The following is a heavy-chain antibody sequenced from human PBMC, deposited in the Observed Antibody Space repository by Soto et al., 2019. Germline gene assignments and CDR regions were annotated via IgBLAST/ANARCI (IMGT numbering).Heavy chain of an antibody. D-gene: IGHD6-13*01. CDR3: AREGRAAGGGRNYVLDV. Sequence: GGSLRLSCAASGFTFSRYAMHWVRQAPGKGLEYVSTISSNGGSTYYANSVKGRFTISRDNSKNTLYLQMGSLRAEDTAVYYCAREGRAAGGGRNYVLDVWGQGTTVTVSS. CDR2: ISSNGGST. V-gene: IGHV3-64*01. J-gene: IGHJ6*02. CDR1: GFTFSRYA.